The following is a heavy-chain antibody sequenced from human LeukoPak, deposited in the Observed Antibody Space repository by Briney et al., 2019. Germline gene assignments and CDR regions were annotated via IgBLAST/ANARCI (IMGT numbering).Heavy chain of an antibody. J-gene: IGHJ5*02. CDR1: GYTFTDYW. CDR3: ARQYDGSSSYYHNWFDP. D-gene: IGHD3-22*01. CDR2: IYPDDSDT. Sequence: GESLKISCQASGYTFTDYWIGWVRQVPGKGLEWMGIIYPDDSDTRYSPSFQGQVTISVDKSISTAYLQWSSLQASDTAIYYCARQYDGSSSYYHNWFDPWDQGTLVTVSS. V-gene: IGHV5-51*01.